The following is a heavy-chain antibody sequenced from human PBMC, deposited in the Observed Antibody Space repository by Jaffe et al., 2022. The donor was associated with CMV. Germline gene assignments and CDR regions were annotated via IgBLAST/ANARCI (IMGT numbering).Heavy chain of an antibody. CDR1: GFLFRSYG. J-gene: IGHJ4*02. D-gene: IGHD6-19*01. V-gene: IGHV3-33*08. Sequence: QVQLVESGGGVVHLGRSLRLSCAASGFLFRSYGMHWVRQAPGKGLEWVAVIWYDGTKTYYADSVKGRFIVSRDSAKNTLFLEMNNLRVEDAGVYYCVRETQSGSGWYGDWGQGTVVTVSS. CDR3: VRETQSGSGWYGD. CDR2: IWYDGTKT.